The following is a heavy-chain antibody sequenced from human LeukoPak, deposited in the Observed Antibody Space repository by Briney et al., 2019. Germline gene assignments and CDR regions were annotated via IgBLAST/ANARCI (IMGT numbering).Heavy chain of an antibody. V-gene: IGHV4-61*01. CDR1: GGSVSSGSYF. CDR2: IYYSGSS. CDR3: ARVLVGPTASDI. Sequence: SETLSLTCTVSGGSVSSGSYFWSWIRQPPGKGLEWIGFIYYSGSSNYNPSLKSRVTISVDTSKNQFSLKLSSVTAADTAVYYCARVLVGPTASDIWGQGTMAIVFS. J-gene: IGHJ3*02. D-gene: IGHD1-26*01.